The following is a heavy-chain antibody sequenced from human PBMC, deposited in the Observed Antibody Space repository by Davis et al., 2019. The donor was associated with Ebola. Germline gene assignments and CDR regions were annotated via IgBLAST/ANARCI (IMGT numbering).Heavy chain of an antibody. Sequence: GESLKISCAASGFTFSSYGMHWVRQAPGKGLEWVAVIWYDGSNKYYADSVKGRFTISRDNSKNTLYLQMNSLRAEDTAVYYCARDLAGSYPDYWGQGTLVTVS. V-gene: IGHV3-33*01. CDR1: GFTFSSYG. J-gene: IGHJ4*02. CDR2: IWYDGSNK. CDR3: ARDLAGSYPDY. D-gene: IGHD3-10*01.